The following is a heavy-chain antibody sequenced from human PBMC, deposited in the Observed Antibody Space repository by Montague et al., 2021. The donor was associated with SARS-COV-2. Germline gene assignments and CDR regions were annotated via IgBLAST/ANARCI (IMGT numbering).Heavy chain of an antibody. CDR2: IYYTGSS. V-gene: IGHV4-31*03. CDR3: ARGGRAYCSGGSCYFVFDY. CDR1: GDSISSSAYY. J-gene: IGHJ4*02. D-gene: IGHD2-15*01. Sequence: TLSLTCTVSGDSISSSAYYWSWIRQPPGKGLEWLGYIYYTGSSXYNPTLRSRLTISVDTSKNQFSLKLNSVTAAETAVYYCARGGRAYCSGGSCYFVFDYWGQGTLVTVSP.